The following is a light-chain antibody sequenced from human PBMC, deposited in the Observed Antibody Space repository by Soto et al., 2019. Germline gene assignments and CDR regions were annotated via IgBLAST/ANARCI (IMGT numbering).Light chain of an antibody. CDR3: QQYGSSGT. CDR2: DVS. CDR1: QSVSTY. V-gene: IGKV3-20*01. J-gene: IGKJ1*01. Sequence: EIVMTQSPATLSVSPGERATLSCRASQSVSTYLAWYQQKPGQAPRLLIYDVSNRATGIPARFSGSGSRTDFTLIITRLEPEDFAVYYCQQYGSSGTFGQGTKVDIK.